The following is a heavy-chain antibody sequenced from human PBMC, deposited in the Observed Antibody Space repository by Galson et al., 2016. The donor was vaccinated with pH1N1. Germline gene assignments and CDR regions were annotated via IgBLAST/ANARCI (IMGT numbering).Heavy chain of an antibody. V-gene: IGHV4-4*07. D-gene: IGHD3-22*01. CDR3: AREWRYYDSSGFPINDAFDI. J-gene: IGHJ3*02. Sequence: SETLSLTCTVSGGSISSNYWSWIRQPAGKGLEWIGRFYTSGSTNHNPSLKSRVTMSVDTSKNQFSLKLSSVTAADTAVYYCAREWRYYDSSGFPINDAFDIWGQGTVVTVSS. CDR1: GGSISSNY. CDR2: FYTSGST.